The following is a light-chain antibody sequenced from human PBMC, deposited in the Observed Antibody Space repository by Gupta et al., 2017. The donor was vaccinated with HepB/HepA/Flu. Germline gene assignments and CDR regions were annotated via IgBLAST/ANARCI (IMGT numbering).Light chain of an antibody. CDR1: QSVDNN. CDR3: HQCWKWPQT. J-gene: IGKJ1*01. V-gene: IGKV3-15*01. CDR2: DAS. Sequence: EIVMTQSPAPLSVSPGERVTLSCRASQSVDNNLAWYQQKPGQSPRLLIYDASTRATGVPARFSGSGSGTEFTLTISSLQSEDFAVYYCHQCWKWPQTFGQGTKVEFK.